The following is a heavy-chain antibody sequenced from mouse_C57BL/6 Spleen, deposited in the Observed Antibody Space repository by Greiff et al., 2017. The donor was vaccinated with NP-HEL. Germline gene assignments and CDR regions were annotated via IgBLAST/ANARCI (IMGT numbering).Heavy chain of an antibody. V-gene: IGHV14-3*01. CDR3: ASLYYGNLYAMDY. J-gene: IGHJ4*01. D-gene: IGHD2-1*01. CDR1: GFNIKNTY. CDR2: IDPANGNT. Sequence: EVQLQESVAELVRPGASVKLSCTASGFNIKNTYMHWVKQRPEQGLEWIGRIDPANGNTKYAPKFQGKATITADTSSNTAYLQLSSLTSEDTAIYYCASLYYGNLYAMDYWGQGTSVTVSS.